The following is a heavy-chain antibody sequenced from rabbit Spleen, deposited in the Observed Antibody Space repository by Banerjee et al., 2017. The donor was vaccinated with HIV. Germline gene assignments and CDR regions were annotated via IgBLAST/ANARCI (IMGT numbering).Heavy chain of an antibody. CDR3: ARYGRGSADYPYSIDP. CDR2: IYAGSSGST. D-gene: IGHD1-1*01. Sequence: QEQLEESGGGLVKPEGSLTLTCKASGFSFSDRDVMCWVRQAPGKGLEWIACIYAGSSGSTYYASWAKGRFTISKTSSTTVTLQMTSLTAADTATYFCARYGRGSADYPYSIDPRGPGTLVTVS. V-gene: IGHV1S45*01. J-gene: IGHJ2*01. CDR1: GFSFSDRDV.